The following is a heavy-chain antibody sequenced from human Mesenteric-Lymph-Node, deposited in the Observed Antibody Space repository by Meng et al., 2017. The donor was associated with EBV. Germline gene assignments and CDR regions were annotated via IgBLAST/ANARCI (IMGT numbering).Heavy chain of an antibody. CDR1: VGSLSGSY. CDR2: ITHSGST. Sequence: QSRLQQCGRGPLNRSGTLSLTCAVYVGSLSGSYWGWIRQPPGKGLGWIGEITHSGSTNYNPSLKSRVTISVDTSKNQFSLKLKSVTATDTAVYYCARGADRGANLGYWGQGTLVTVSS. CDR3: ARGADRGANLGY. D-gene: IGHD3-10*01. V-gene: IGHV4-34*01. J-gene: IGHJ4*02.